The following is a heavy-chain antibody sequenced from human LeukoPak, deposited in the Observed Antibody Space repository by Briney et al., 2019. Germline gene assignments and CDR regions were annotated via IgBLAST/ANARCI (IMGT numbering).Heavy chain of an antibody. CDR2: ISSSSSYI. V-gene: IGHV3-21*01. D-gene: IGHD1-1*01. J-gene: IGHJ4*02. Sequence: GGSLRLSCAASGFTFSSYSMNWVRQAPGKGLEWVSSISSSSSYIYYADSVKGRFTISRDNAKNSLYLQMNSLGAEDTAVYYCARDGGTTYDYWGQGTLVTVSS. CDR1: GFTFSSYS. CDR3: ARDGGTTYDY.